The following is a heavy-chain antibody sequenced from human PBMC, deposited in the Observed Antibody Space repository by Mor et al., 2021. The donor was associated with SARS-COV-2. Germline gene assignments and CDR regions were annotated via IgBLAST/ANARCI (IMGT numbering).Heavy chain of an antibody. CDR3: AKSGADAFDI. V-gene: IGHV3-23*01. Sequence: STYYADSVKRRVTISRDNSKNTLYLQMNSLRAEDTAVYYCAKSGADAFDIWGQGTMVTVSS. CDR2: ST. J-gene: IGHJ3*02. D-gene: IGHD1-26*01.